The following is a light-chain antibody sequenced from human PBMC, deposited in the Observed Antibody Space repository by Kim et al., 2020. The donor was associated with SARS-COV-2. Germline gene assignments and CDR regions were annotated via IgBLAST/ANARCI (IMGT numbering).Light chain of an antibody. CDR1: QSVSSSY. CDR2: GAS. CDR3: QQYGSSPYT. J-gene: IGKJ2*01. V-gene: IGKV3-20*01. Sequence: EIVLTQSPGTLSLSPGERATLSCRASQSVSSSYLAWYQQKPGQAPRLLIYGASSRATGIPDRFSGSGSGTDFTLTISRLEPEDFAVYYGQQYGSSPYTLGQGTKMEI.